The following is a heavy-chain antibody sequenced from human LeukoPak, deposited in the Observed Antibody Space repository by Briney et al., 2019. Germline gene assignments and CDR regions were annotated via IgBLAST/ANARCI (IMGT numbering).Heavy chain of an antibody. Sequence: SETLSLTCTVSGGSISRYYWGWIRQPPGKGLEWSGSIYYSGSTYYNASLKSRGTISVDTSKNQFSLKLNSVTAADTAVYFCARQVVAVAGTGYFDYWGQGTLVTVSS. CDR3: ARQVVAVAGTGYFDY. D-gene: IGHD6-19*01. J-gene: IGHJ4*02. CDR2: IYYSGST. CDR1: GGSISRYY. V-gene: IGHV4-39*01.